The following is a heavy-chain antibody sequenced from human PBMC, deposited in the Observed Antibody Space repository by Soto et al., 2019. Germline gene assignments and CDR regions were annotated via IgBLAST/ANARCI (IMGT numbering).Heavy chain of an antibody. CDR2: IYYSGST. Sequence: SETLSLTCTVSGGSISSSSYYWGWIRQPPGKGLEWIGSIYYSGSTYYNPSLKSRIIISVDTSKNQFSLSLSSVTAADTAVYYCARDAPGVAPYWGQGTLVTVSS. CDR1: GGSISSSSYY. V-gene: IGHV4-39*07. CDR3: ARDAPGVAPY. D-gene: IGHD2-15*01. J-gene: IGHJ4*02.